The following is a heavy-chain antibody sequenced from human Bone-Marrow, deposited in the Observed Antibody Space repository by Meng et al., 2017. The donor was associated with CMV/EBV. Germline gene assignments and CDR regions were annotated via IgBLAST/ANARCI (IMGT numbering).Heavy chain of an antibody. D-gene: IGHD5-18*01. J-gene: IGHJ4*02. CDR2: VYSTGSA. Sequence: SETLSLTCTVSGDSISNSIYFWGWIRQPPGKGLEWIGSVYSTGSAYFNPSLKSRVTLSVDTSRNQFSLKLTSVTAADTAVYYCVRDRGRYSYYYFDYWGQGTLVTVSS. CDR1: GDSISNSIYF. CDR3: VRDRGRYSYYYFDY. V-gene: IGHV4-39*07.